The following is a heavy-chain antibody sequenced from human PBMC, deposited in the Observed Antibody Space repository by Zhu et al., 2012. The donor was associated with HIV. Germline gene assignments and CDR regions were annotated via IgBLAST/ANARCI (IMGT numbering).Heavy chain of an antibody. CDR2: INHSGST. J-gene: IGHJ4*02. CDR3: ARRTPYYYDSSGPFDY. CDR1: GGSFSGYY. Sequence: QVQLQQWGAGLLKPSETLSLTCAVYGGSFSGYYWSWIRQPPGKGLEWIGEINHSGSTNYNPSLKSRVTISVDTSKNQFSLKLNSVTAADTAVYYCARRTPYYYDSSGPFDYWGQGPWSPSPQ. V-gene: IGHV4-34*01. D-gene: IGHD3-22*01.